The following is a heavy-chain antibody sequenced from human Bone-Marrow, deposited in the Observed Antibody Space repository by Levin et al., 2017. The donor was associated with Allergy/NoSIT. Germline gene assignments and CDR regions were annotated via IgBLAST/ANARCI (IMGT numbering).Heavy chain of an antibody. V-gene: IGHV3-15*01. CDR1: GFTFRIAW. D-gene: IGHD2-15*01. CDR2: IKAKGDGGTT. J-gene: IGHJ4*02. Sequence: GGSLRLSCATSGFTFRIAWMSWVRQTPGKGLEWVGRIKAKGDGGTTDYSAPVKGRFAISRDESKSTVYLQMNSLKTEDTAVYYCATVRPYCSGGSCSSPFDYWGQGTLVTVS. CDR3: ATVRPYCSGGSCSSPFDY.